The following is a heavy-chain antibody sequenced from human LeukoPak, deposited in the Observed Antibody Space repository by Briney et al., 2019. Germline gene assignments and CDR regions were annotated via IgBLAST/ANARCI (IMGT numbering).Heavy chain of an antibody. Sequence: GGSLRLSCAASGFTLRSYSMNWVRQAPGKGPEWVSSISSSSSYIYYADSVKGRFTISRDNAKNSLYLQMNSLRAEDTAMYYCARDDYGGLDYWGQGTLVTVSS. J-gene: IGHJ4*02. CDR3: ARDDYGGLDY. V-gene: IGHV3-21*01. CDR1: GFTLRSYS. D-gene: IGHD4-23*01. CDR2: ISSSSSYI.